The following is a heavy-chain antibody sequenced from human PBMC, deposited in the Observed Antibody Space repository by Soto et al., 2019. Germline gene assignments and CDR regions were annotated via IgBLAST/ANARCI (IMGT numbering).Heavy chain of an antibody. D-gene: IGHD6-6*01. Sequence: SETLSLTCTVSGDSISSSTYYWGWIRQPPGKGLEWIGCIYHTGTTYYNPSLKSRVTISVDTSKNQFSLRLSSVTAADTAVYYCARPYFSSSSMFDYWGLGTLVTVSS. CDR2: IYHTGTT. CDR1: GDSISSSTYY. CDR3: ARPYFSSSSMFDY. J-gene: IGHJ4*02. V-gene: IGHV4-39*01.